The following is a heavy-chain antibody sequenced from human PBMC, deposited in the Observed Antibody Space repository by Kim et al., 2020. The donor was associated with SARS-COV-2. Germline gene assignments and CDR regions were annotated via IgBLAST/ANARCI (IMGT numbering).Heavy chain of an antibody. J-gene: IGHJ5*02. D-gene: IGHD3-22*01. Sequence: YAESVKVRFTISRDNSNNRLYLEMSSLRAEETAVYHCAKDIRFDSSGYFDLWGQGTQVTVSP. V-gene: IGHV3-30*02. CDR3: AKDIRFDSSGYFDL.